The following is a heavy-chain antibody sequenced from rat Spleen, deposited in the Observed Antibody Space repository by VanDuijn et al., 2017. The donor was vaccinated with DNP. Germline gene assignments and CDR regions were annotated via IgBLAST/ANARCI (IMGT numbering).Heavy chain of an antibody. Sequence: QVHLKESGPGLVQPSQTLSLTCTVSGFSFTSNSIHWVRQPPGKGLEWVGAIWSGGSTDFNSAIKSRLSISRDTSKSQVFLKMNSLQTEDTAIYFCTRRTTDYYYAPFDYWGQGVMVTVSS. CDR2: IWSGGST. CDR1: GFSFTSNS. D-gene: IGHD1-6*01. V-gene: IGHV2-1*01. CDR3: TRRTTDYYYAPFDY. J-gene: IGHJ2*01.